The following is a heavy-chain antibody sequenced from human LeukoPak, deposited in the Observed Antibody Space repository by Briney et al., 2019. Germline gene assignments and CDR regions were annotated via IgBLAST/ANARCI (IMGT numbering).Heavy chain of an antibody. J-gene: IGHJ5*02. CDR3: ARHARRGIAAAQTPEYWFDP. CDR2: IYHSGST. CDR1: GGSISSGGYY. D-gene: IGHD6-13*01. V-gene: IGHV4-30-2*01. Sequence: SQTLSLTCTVSGGSISSGGYYWSWIRQPPGKGLERIGYIYHSGSTYYNPSLKSRVTISVDTSKNQFSLKLSSVTAADTAVYYCARHARRGIAAAQTPEYWFDPWGQGTLVTVSS.